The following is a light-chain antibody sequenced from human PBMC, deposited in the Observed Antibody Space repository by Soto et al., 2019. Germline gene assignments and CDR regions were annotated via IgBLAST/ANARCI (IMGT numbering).Light chain of an antibody. CDR3: QQSYTTPYT. Sequence: DIVMTQSPDSLAVSLGERATINCKSSQNVLHSSKNKNYLAWYQQKPGQPPKLLIYWASTRDSGVPDRFSGSGSGTDFTLTISSLQAADLALYYCQQSYTTPYTFGQGTKLEIE. J-gene: IGKJ2*01. CDR2: WAS. CDR1: QNVLHSSKNKNY. V-gene: IGKV4-1*01.